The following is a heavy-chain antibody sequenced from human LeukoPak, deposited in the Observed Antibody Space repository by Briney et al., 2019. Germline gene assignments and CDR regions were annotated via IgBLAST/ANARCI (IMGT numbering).Heavy chain of an antibody. V-gene: IGHV4-59*01. D-gene: IGHD6-13*01. CDR2: IYYSGST. CDR1: GGSISSYY. Sequence: PSETLSLTCTVSGGSISSYYWSWIRQPPGKGLEWIGYIYYSGSTNYNPSLKSRVTISVDTSKNQFSLKLSSVTAADTAVYYCAREQQPGKGWWFDPWGQGTLVTVSS. CDR3: AREQQPGKGWWFDP. J-gene: IGHJ5*02.